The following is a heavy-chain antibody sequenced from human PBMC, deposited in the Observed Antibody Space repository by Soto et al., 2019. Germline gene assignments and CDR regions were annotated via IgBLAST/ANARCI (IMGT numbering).Heavy chain of an antibody. J-gene: IGHJ5*02. V-gene: IGHV3-23*01. CDR2: ISDSGNT. D-gene: IGHD2-21*01. CDR3: PNALWAICWGALSGS. CDR1: GFTFSSYA. Sequence: EVQVLESGGGLVQPGGSLRLSCAASGFTFSSYAMKWVRQAPGKGLEWVATISDSGNTDYADSGKGGSIVSRNNSKNTLFLKMKTLGAEEPASFYCPNALWAICWGALSGSWGQGTLFTVSS.